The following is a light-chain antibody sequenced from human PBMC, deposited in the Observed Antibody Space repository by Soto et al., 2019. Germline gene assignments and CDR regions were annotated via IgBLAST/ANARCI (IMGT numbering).Light chain of an antibody. CDR3: QSHYRTLTSWV. V-gene: IGLV1-40*03. CDR1: SSNIGADYE. CDR2: TYT. J-gene: IGLJ3*02. Sequence: QAVVTQPPSVSGALGQRVTISCTGSSSNIGADYEVHWYQQIPGTAPKLLIYTYTNRPSGVPDRFSGSHSGASASLAITGLQAEDEADYYCQSHYRTLTSWVFGRGTKVTVL.